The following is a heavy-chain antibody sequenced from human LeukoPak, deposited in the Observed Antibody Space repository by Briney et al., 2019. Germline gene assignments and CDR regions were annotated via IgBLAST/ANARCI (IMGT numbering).Heavy chain of an antibody. J-gene: IGHJ4*02. CDR3: AAWTDRGYSY. CDR2: INPDGDGM. D-gene: IGHD5-12*01. V-gene: IGHV3-7*01. CDR1: GFTFSRPW. Sequence: GGSLRLSCTASGFTFSRPWMNWIRQAPGKGLEWVANINPDGDGMRFVDSVKGRFTMSRDNARSSLHLQMNSLRVEDTAFYYCAAWTDRGYSYWGQGVLVTVSS.